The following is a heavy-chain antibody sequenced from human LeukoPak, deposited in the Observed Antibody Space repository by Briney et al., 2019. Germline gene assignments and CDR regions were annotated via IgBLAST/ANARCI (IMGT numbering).Heavy chain of an antibody. V-gene: IGHV3-43D*03. CDR2: ITWDGDST. J-gene: IGHJ4*02. CDR1: GFTFDDYA. D-gene: IGHD6-13*01. CDR3: AKGTSSWHEFDS. Sequence: GGSLRLSCVASGFTFDDYAMHWVRQAPGKGLEWVSLITWDGDSTFYADSVKGRFTISRDNSKNYLYLQMNSLRAEDTALYYCAKGTSSWHEFDSWGQGTLVTVSS.